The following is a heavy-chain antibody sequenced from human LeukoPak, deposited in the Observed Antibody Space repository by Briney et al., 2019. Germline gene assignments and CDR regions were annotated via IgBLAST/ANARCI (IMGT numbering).Heavy chain of an antibody. V-gene: IGHV3-23*01. CDR2: IIGSGGST. D-gene: IGHD3-22*01. CDR1: GFTFSSYA. Sequence: PGGSLRLSCAASGFTFSSYAMSWVRQAPEKGLEWVSVIIGSGGSTYYADSMKGRSTISRDNSKNTLYLQMNSLRAEDTAVYYCAKSSGTSGYYYVGDYWGQGTLVTVSS. J-gene: IGHJ4*02. CDR3: AKSSGTSGYYYVGDY.